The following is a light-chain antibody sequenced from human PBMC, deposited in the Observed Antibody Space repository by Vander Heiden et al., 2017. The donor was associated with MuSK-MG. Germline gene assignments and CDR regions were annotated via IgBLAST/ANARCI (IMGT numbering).Light chain of an antibody. J-gene: IGLJ3*02. CDR2: DVT. Sequence: QSALTQPASVSGSPGQSITISCTGTTSDVSGYNYVSWYQQHPGKAPKLMIYDVTNRPSGVSNRFSGSKSGNTASLTISGLQAEDEAEYYCSSYTRSSTWVFGGGTKLTGL. V-gene: IGLV2-14*01. CDR3: SSYTRSSTWV. CDR1: TSDVSGYNY.